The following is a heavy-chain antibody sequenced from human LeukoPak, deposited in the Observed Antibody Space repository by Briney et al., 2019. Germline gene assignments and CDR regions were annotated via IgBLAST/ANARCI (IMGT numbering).Heavy chain of an antibody. V-gene: IGHV3-23*01. CDR1: GFTFSSYA. CDR2: ISGSGGST. J-gene: IGHJ3*02. CDR3: AKDRRAGYYGSGSYIPVDAFDI. D-gene: IGHD3-10*01. Sequence: GGSLRLSCAASGFTFSSYAMSWVRQAPGKGLEWVSAISGSGGSTYYADSVKGRFTISRDNSKNTLYLQMNSLRAEDTAVYYCAKDRRAGYYGSGSYIPVDAFDIWGQGTMVTVSS.